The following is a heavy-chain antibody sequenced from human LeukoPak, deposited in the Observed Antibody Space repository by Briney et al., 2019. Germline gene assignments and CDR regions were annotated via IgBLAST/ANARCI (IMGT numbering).Heavy chain of an antibody. CDR2: INPNSGGT. CDR1: GYTFTGYY. Sequence: ASVKVSCKASGYTFTGYYMHWVRQAPGQGLEWMGWINPNSGGTNYAQKFQGRVTMTRDTSISTAYMELSRLRSDDTAVYYCARVWDTYKYYYDSSGYYHSDAFDIWGQGTMVTVSS. V-gene: IGHV1-2*02. D-gene: IGHD3-22*01. J-gene: IGHJ3*02. CDR3: ARVWDTYKYYYDSSGYYHSDAFDI.